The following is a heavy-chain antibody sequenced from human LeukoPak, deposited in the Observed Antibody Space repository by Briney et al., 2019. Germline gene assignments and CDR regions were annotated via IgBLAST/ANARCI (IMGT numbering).Heavy chain of an antibody. V-gene: IGHV3-30*18. CDR2: ISYDGSNK. Sequence: PGGSLRLSCAASGFTFSSYGMHWVRQAPGKGLEWVAVISYDGSNKYYADSVKGRFTISRDNSKNTLYLQMNSLRAEDTAVYYCAKQMAPYSYGSSTFDYWGQGTLVTVSS. J-gene: IGHJ4*02. CDR3: AKQMAPYSYGSSTFDY. D-gene: IGHD5-18*01. CDR1: GFTFSSYG.